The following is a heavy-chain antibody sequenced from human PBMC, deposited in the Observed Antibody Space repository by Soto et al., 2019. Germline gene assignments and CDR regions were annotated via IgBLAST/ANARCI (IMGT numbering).Heavy chain of an antibody. CDR1: GGSISSGDYY. D-gene: IGHD3-10*01. V-gene: IGHV4-30-4*01. CDR3: ASSLTMVRGVTYYYYGMDV. CDR2: IYYSGST. J-gene: IGHJ6*02. Sequence: SETLSLTCTVSGGSISSGDYYWSWIRQPPGKGLEWIGYIYYSGSTYYNPSLKSRVTISVDTSKNQFSLKLSSVTAADTAVYYCASSLTMVRGVTYYYYGMDVWGQGTTVTVSS.